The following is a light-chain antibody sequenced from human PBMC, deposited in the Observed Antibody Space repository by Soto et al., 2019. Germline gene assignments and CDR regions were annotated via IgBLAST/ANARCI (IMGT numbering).Light chain of an antibody. CDR2: DVS. J-gene: IGLJ1*01. V-gene: IGLV2-11*01. CDR3: CSYPGSYKGYV. CDR1: SSDVGGYNY. Sequence: QSALTQPRSVSGSPGQSVTISCTGTSSDVGGYNYVSWYQQHPGKAPKLMIYDVSKRPSGVPDRFSGSKSGNTASLTISGLQAEDEADYYCCSYPGSYKGYVFGTGTKLTVL.